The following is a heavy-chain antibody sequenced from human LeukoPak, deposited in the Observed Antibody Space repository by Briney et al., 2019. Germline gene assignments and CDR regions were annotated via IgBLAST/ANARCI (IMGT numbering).Heavy chain of an antibody. J-gene: IGHJ6*03. CDR1: GGSFSGYY. D-gene: IGHD3-16*02. CDR3: ARSPNYYVWGSYRPNYYYYMDV. V-gene: IGHV4-34*01. Sequence: RPSETLSLTCAVYGGSFSGYYWSWIRQPPGKGLEWIGEINHSGSTNYNPSLKSRVTISVDTSKNQFSLKLSSVTAADTAVYYCARSPNYYVWGSYRPNYYYYMDVWGKGTTVTISS. CDR2: INHSGST.